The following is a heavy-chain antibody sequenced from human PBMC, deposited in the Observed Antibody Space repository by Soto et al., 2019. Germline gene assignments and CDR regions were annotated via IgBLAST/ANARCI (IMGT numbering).Heavy chain of an antibody. CDR2: FYHSGST. CDR3: ARDTAERWNWFDP. Sequence: SETLSLTCAVSGHSISSGYYWGWIRQPPGKGLEWIGSFYHSGSTYYNPSLKSRVTISVDTSKNQFSLKLSSVTAADTAVYYCARDTAERWNWFDPWGQGTLVTVSS. D-gene: IGHD4-17*01. V-gene: IGHV4-38-2*02. CDR1: GHSISSGYY. J-gene: IGHJ5*02.